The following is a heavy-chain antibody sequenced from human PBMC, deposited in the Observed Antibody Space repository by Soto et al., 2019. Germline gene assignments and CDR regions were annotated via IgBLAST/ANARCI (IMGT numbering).Heavy chain of an antibody. Sequence: ASVKVSCKASGGTFSSYTISWVRQAPGQGLEWMGRIIPILGIANYAQKFQGRVTITADKSTSTAYMELSSLRSEDTAVYYCASSVEVVVVAARRQFDYWGQGTLVTVSS. D-gene: IGHD2-15*01. J-gene: IGHJ4*02. V-gene: IGHV1-69*02. CDR3: ASSVEVVVVAARRQFDY. CDR1: GGTFSSYT. CDR2: IIPILGIA.